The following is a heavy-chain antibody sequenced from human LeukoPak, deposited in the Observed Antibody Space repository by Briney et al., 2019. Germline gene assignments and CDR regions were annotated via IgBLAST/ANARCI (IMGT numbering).Heavy chain of an antibody. CDR1: GFTSSRHW. CDR2: IKEDASEE. V-gene: IGHV3-7*01. J-gene: IGHJ4*02. Sequence: GGSLRLSCAVSGFTSSRHWMSWVRQTPEKGLEWVANIKEDASEENYVDSVKGRFTISRDNAKNSLYLQMNSPRAEDTAVYYCARASGDVVVPAAMDYWGQGTLVTVSS. CDR3: ARASGDVVVPAAMDY. D-gene: IGHD2-2*01.